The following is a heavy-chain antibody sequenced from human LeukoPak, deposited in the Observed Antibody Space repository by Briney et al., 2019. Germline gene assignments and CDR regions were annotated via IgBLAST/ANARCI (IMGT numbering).Heavy chain of an antibody. V-gene: IGHV3-74*01. CDR2: ISSDASIT. D-gene: IGHD2-2*01. CDR3: AIIGCYRGVCAFDV. J-gene: IGHJ3*01. Sequence: PGGSLRLSCADSGFTFSSHWMHWVRQDPGKGLVWVSRISSDASITSYADPVKGRFTISRDNSKNTLYLQMGSLRAEDMAVYYCAIIGCYRGVCAFDVWGQGTRVTVSS. CDR1: GFTFSSHW.